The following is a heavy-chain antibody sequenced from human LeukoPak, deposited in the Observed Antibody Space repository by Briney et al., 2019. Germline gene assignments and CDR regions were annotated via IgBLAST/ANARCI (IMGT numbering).Heavy chain of an antibody. V-gene: IGHV4-34*01. CDR3: ARVDTAMAIDY. J-gene: IGHJ4*02. CDR2: INHSGST. Sequence: SETLSLTCAVYGGSFSGYYWSWIRQPPGKGLGWIGEINHSGSTNYNPSLKSRVTISVDTSKTQFSLKLSSVTAADTAVYYCARVDTAMAIDYWGQGTLVTVSS. D-gene: IGHD5-18*01. CDR1: GGSFSGYY.